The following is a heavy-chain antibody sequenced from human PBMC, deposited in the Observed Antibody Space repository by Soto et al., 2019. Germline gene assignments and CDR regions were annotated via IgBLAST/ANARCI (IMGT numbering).Heavy chain of an antibody. D-gene: IGHD3-22*01. Sequence: EVQLLESGGGLVQPGGSLRLSCAASGFTFSSYAMSWVRQAPGKGLEWVSAISGSGGSTYYADSVKGRFTISRDNSKNMLYLQMNSLRADDTAVYNCAKGESSGGYSALGYWGQGTLVTVSS. J-gene: IGHJ4*02. CDR2: ISGSGGST. CDR3: AKGESSGGYSALGY. CDR1: GFTFSSYA. V-gene: IGHV3-23*01.